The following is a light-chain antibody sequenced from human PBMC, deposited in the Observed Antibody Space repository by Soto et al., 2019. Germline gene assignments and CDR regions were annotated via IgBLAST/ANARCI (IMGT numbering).Light chain of an antibody. Sequence: QSALTQPASVSGSPGQSITISCTGTSSDIGAYNHVSWYQHHPGKAPKLLIFEGTNRPSGVSHRFSGSKSGNTASLTISGLQAEDEAMYFCSSSTNTNTLVIFGGGTKLTVL. CDR2: EGT. J-gene: IGLJ2*01. V-gene: IGLV2-14*01. CDR3: SSSTNTNTLVI. CDR1: SSDIGAYNH.